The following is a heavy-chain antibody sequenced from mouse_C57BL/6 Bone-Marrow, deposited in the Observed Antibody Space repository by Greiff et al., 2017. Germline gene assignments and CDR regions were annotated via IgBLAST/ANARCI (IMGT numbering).Heavy chain of an antibody. CDR3: AKADYYGSNCNFDY. CDR1: GYTFTSYW. Sequence: QVQLQQPGAELVKPGASVKLSCKASGYTFTSYWMHWVKQRPGQGLEWIGEIDPSDSDTNYNEKFKGKSTLTVDKSSSTAYMQLSSLTSEDSAVLYCAKADYYGSNCNFDYWDQGPTLTVTS. D-gene: IGHD1-1*01. CDR2: IDPSDSDT. V-gene: IGHV1-69*01. J-gene: IGHJ2*01.